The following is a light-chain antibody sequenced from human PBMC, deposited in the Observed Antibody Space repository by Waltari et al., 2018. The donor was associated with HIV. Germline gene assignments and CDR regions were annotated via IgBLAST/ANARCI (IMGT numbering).Light chain of an antibody. J-gene: IGLJ3*02. Sequence: QSALPQPASVSGSPRQSIPLSSPVTGSAVGCYTSVCWYQRLPGKAPKLMIYEVTNPPSGVSDRCSGSKSGNTASLTISGLQAEDEADYYCSSYTTDSTLVFGAGTKLTVL. CDR3: SSYTTDSTLV. CDR2: EVT. V-gene: IGLV2-14*01. CDR1: GSAVGCYTS.